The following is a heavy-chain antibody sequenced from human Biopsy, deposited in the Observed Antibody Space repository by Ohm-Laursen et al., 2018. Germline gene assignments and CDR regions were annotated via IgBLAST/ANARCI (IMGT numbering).Heavy chain of an antibody. J-gene: IGHJ4*02. CDR3: ARRRPIDY. Sequence: GSLRLSCAASGFTFSDFYMSWIRQAPGKGLEWISYISAAGPAMFYADSVRGQFTISRDNANNLLYLQMDSLRAEDTAVYYCARRRPIDYWGQGILVTVSS. V-gene: IGHV3-11*01. CDR2: ISAAGPAM. CDR1: GFTFSDFY.